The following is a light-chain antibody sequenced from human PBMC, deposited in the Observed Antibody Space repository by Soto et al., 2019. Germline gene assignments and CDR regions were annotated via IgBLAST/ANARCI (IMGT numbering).Light chain of an antibody. CDR1: SSDVGGYNY. J-gene: IGLJ3*02. Sequence: QSALTQPPSASGSPGQSVTISCTGTSSDVGGYNYVSWYQQHPGKAPKLMIYEVSKRPSGVPDRFSGSKSGNTASLTVSGLQAEDEADYYCSSYAGSTGVFGGGTKLT. CDR3: SSYAGSTGV. V-gene: IGLV2-8*01. CDR2: EVS.